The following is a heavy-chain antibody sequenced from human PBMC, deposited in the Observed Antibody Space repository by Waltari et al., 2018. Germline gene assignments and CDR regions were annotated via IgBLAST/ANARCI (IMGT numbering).Heavy chain of an antibody. CDR2: IYYSGST. CDR3: ARHVVVVAAAHFDY. Sequence: QLQLQESGPGLVKPSETLSLTCTVPGGSISSSSYYWGWTRQPPGKGLEWIGSIYYSGSTYYNPSLKSRVTISVDTSKNQFSLKLSSVTAADTAVYYCARHVVVVAAAHFDYWGQGTLVTVSS. J-gene: IGHJ4*02. D-gene: IGHD2-15*01. V-gene: IGHV4-39*07. CDR1: GGSISSSSYY.